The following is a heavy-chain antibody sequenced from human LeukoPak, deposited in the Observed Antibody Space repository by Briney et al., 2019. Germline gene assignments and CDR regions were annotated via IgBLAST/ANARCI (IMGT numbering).Heavy chain of an antibody. Sequence: ASVKVSCKDSGYTFTNYPLHWVRRAPGRSLEWMGWISTAEDDIKYSQNFQDRVTISRDTSASTAYVELISLTSEDMAMYYCARGRGSHSLDYWGQGTLVTVSS. V-gene: IGHV1-3*04. CDR2: ISTAEDDI. J-gene: IGHJ4*02. D-gene: IGHD1-26*01. CDR3: ARGRGSHSLDY. CDR1: GYTFTNYP.